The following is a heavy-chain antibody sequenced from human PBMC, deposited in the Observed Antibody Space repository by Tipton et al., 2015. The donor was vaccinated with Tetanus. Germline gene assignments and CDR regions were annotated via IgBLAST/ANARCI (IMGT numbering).Heavy chain of an antibody. V-gene: IGHV4-39*02. CDR1: GGSISGSRYY. D-gene: IGHD3-22*01. CDR3: ASLHTDSYDSNGYSGADY. CDR2: VFFSGNT. J-gene: IGHJ4*02. Sequence: TLSLTCAVSGGSISGSRYYWGWIRQPPKKGLEWIGNVFFSGNTYYNPSFKSRVTISVDTAKNHFSLQLTSVTAADTAVYYCASLHTDSYDSNGYSGADYWGQGTLVTVSS.